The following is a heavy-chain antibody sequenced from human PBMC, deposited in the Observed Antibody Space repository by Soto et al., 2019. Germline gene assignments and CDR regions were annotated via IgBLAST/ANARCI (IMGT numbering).Heavy chain of an antibody. CDR2: ISGSGGST. Sequence: GGSLRLSCAASGFTFSSYAMSWVRQAPGKGLEWVSAISGSGGSTYYADSVKGRFTISRDNSKNTLYLQMNSLRAEDTAVYYCAKDPRDSSSWSVVDYFDFWCQRTLVTVSS. CDR1: GFTFSSYA. D-gene: IGHD6-13*01. CDR3: AKDPRDSSSWSVVDYFDF. V-gene: IGHV3-23*01. J-gene: IGHJ4*02.